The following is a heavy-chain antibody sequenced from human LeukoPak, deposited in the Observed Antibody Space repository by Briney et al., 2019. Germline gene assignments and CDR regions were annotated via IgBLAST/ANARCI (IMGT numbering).Heavy chain of an antibody. CDR3: ARAFMVRGVIFYFDY. J-gene: IGHJ4*02. CDR1: GFTVGSNY. V-gene: IGHV3-53*01. D-gene: IGHD3-10*01. Sequence: PGGSLRLSCAASGFTVGSNYMSWVRQAPGKGLEWVSVIYSGGSTYYADSVKGRFTISRDNSKNTLYLQMNSLRAEDTAVYYCARAFMVRGVIFYFDYWGQGTLVTVSS. CDR2: IYSGGST.